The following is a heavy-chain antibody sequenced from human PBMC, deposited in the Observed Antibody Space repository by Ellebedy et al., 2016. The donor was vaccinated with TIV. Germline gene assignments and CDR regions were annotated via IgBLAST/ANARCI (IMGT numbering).Heavy chain of an antibody. CDR2: IKQDGSEK. CDR1: GFTFSSYG. V-gene: IGHV3-7*01. Sequence: PGGSLRLSCAASGFTFSSYGMHWVRQAPGKGLEWVANIKQDGSEKYYVDSVKGRFTISRDNAKNSLYLQMNSLRAEDTAVYYCARAMATADYWGQGTLVTVSS. J-gene: IGHJ4*02. D-gene: IGHD5-24*01. CDR3: ARAMATADY.